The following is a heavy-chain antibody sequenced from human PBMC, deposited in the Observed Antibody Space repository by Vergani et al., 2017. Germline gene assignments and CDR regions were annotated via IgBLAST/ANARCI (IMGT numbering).Heavy chain of an antibody. D-gene: IGHD1-1*01. CDR3: VKEKIDLGTYFFDS. Sequence: EVHLLESGGGLVKSGGSLRLSCAASGFTFSNSAVSWVRQAPGRGLAWVSSISGPGLSAYYADSVKGRFSISRDNSTNTVFLQMNSLRAEDTAIYYCVKEKIDLGTYFFDSWGHGILVTVAS. J-gene: IGHJ4*01. CDR2: ISGPGLSA. V-gene: IGHV3-23*01. CDR1: GFTFSNSA.